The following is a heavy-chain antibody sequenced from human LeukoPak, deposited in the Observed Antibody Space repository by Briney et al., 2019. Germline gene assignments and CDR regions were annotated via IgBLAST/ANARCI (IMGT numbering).Heavy chain of an antibody. CDR2: INHNGNVN. CDR3: ARGGGLDV. Sequence: GGSLRLSCEASGFTFSSYWVNWARQAPGKGLEWVASINHNGNVNYYVDSVKGRFTISRDNAKNSLYLQMGNLRAEDTAVYFCARGGGLDVWGQGATVTVSS. CDR1: GFTFSSYW. D-gene: IGHD3-16*01. J-gene: IGHJ6*02. V-gene: IGHV3-7*03.